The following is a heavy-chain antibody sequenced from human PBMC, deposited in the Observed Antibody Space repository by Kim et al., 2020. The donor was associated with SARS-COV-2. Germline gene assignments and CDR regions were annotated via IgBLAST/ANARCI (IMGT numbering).Heavy chain of an antibody. CDR3: ARDLNPYYDFWSGYYLDY. CDR1: GFTFSSYW. V-gene: IGHV3-7*01. J-gene: IGHJ4*02. Sequence: GGSLRLSCAASGFTFSSYWMSWVRQAPGKGLEWVANIKQDGSEKYYVDSVKGRFTISRDNAKNSLYLQMNSLRAEDTAVYYCARDLNPYYDFWSGYYLDYWGQGTLVTVSS. D-gene: IGHD3-3*01. CDR2: IKQDGSEK.